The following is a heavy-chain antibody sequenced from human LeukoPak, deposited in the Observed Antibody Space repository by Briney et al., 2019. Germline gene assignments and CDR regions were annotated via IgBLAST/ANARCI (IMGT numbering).Heavy chain of an antibody. CDR3: ARGEGNDYGDFDY. Sequence: SETLSLTCTVSGGSISSYYWSWIRQPPGKGLEWIGYIYYSGSTNYKPSLKSRVTISVDTSKNQFSLKLSSVTAADTAVYYCARGEGNDYGDFDYWGQGTLVTVSS. J-gene: IGHJ4*02. V-gene: IGHV4-59*01. CDR1: GGSISSYY. CDR2: IYYSGST. D-gene: IGHD4-17*01.